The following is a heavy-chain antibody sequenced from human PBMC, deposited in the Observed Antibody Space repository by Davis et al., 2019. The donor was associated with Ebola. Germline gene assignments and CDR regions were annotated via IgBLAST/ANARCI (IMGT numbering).Heavy chain of an antibody. D-gene: IGHD2-21*02. J-gene: IGHJ4*02. Sequence: GESLKISCAASGFTFSSYAMSWVRQAPGKGLEWVSAISGSGGSTYYADSVKGRFTISRDNSKNTLYLQMNSLRAEDTAVYYCAKAPEDTYIVVVTANLDYWGQGTLVTVSS. CDR2: ISGSGGST. CDR3: AKAPEDTYIVVVTANLDY. CDR1: GFTFSSYA. V-gene: IGHV3-23*01.